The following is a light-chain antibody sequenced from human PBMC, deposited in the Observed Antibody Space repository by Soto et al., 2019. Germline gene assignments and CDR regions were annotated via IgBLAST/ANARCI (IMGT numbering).Light chain of an antibody. CDR2: DND. CDR1: SSNIGNNY. CDR3: GTWDISLSVV. J-gene: IGLJ2*01. V-gene: IGLV1-51*01. Sequence: QSVLTQPPSVSAAPGQKVTISCSGSSSNIGNNYVYWYQQLPGTAPKLLIYDNDKRPSGIPDRFSGSKSGTSATLGIAGLQTGDEADYYCGTWDISLSVVFGGATKLTVL.